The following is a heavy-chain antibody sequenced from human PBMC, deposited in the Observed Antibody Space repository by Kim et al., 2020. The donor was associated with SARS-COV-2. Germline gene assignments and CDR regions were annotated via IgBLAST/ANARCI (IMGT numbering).Heavy chain of an antibody. J-gene: IGHJ6*02. D-gene: IGHD3-10*01. Sequence: SETLSLTCTVSGGSISSYYWSWIRQPPGKGLEWIGYIYYSGSTNYNPSLKSRVTISVDTSKNQFSLKLSSVTAADTAVYYCARLPMVRGVNGYYYYGMDVWGRGTTVTVSS. CDR2: IYYSGST. V-gene: IGHV4-59*08. CDR1: GGSISSYY. CDR3: ARLPMVRGVNGYYYYGMDV.